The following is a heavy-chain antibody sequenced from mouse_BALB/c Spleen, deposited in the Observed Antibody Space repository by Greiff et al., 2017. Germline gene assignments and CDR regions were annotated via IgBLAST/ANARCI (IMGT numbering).Heavy chain of an antibody. CDR1: GYTFTSYW. D-gene: IGHD1-1*01. CDR2: INPSTGYT. J-gene: IGHJ1*01. CDR3: ARMTTVVAYWYFDV. Sequence: VQLVESGAELAKPGASVKMSCKASGYTFTSYWMHWVKQRPGQGLEWIGYINPSTGYTEYNQKFKDKATLTADKSSSTAYMQLSSLTSEDSAVYYCARMTTVVAYWYFDVWGAGTTVTVSS. V-gene: IGHV1-7*01.